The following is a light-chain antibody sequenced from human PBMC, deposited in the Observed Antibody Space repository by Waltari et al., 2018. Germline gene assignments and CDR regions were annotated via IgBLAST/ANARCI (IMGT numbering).Light chain of an antibody. CDR1: SGSVSTTSY. J-gene: IGLJ3*02. CDR3: SLYMGSGIWV. CDR2: KGS. V-gene: IGLV8-61*01. Sequence: QTVVTQEPSLSVSPGGTVTLTCALTSGSVSTTSYATWSLQTPGPPPPTLVYKGSSRSSGVPDRFSGAVLGNTAALTITGAQADDESNYYCSLYMGSGIWVFGGGTKLTVL.